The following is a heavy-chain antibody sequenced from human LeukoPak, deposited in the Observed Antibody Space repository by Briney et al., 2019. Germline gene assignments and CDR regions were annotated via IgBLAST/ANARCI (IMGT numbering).Heavy chain of an antibody. Sequence: GGSLRLSCAASGFTFSNYAMSWVRQAPGKGLEWVSLISGSGASKYYEDSVKGRFTVSRDNSKNTLYLQMNSLRAEDTAVYYCAKDPDCSSISCRAPFDYWGQGTLVTVSS. D-gene: IGHD2-2*01. CDR3: AKDPDCSSISCRAPFDY. J-gene: IGHJ4*02. CDR1: GFTFSNYA. V-gene: IGHV3-23*01. CDR2: ISGSGASK.